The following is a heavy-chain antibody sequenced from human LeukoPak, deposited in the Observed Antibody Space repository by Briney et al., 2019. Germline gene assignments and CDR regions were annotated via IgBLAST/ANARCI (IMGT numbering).Heavy chain of an antibody. J-gene: IGHJ4*02. CDR3: ARGVRTYSSSWYPFDY. Sequence: GASVKVSCKASGYTFTGYYMHWVRQAPGQGLEWMGWINPNSGGTNYAQKFQGRVTMTRDTSISTAYMELSRPRSDDTAVYYCARGVRTYSSSWYPFDYWGQGTPVTVSS. CDR2: INPNSGGT. CDR1: GYTFTGYY. V-gene: IGHV1-2*02. D-gene: IGHD6-13*01.